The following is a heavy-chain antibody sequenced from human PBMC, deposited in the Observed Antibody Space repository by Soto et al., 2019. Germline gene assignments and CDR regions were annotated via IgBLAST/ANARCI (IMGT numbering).Heavy chain of an antibody. J-gene: IGHJ6*02. V-gene: IGHV1-18*01. CDR1: GYTFTSYG. Sequence: ASVKVSCKASGYTFTSYGISWVRQAPGQGLEWMGWISAYNGNTNYAQKLQGRVTMTTDTSTSTAYMVLRSLRSDDTAVYYCARGAEGNYYGSGRSNYYYYGMDVWGQGTTVTVSS. D-gene: IGHD3-10*01. CDR2: ISAYNGNT. CDR3: ARGAEGNYYGSGRSNYYYYGMDV.